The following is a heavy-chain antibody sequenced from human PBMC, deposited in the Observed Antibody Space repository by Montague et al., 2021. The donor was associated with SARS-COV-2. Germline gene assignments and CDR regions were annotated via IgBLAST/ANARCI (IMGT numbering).Heavy chain of an antibody. Sequence: SETLSLTCTVSGGSISRYFWNWIRQTPGKGLEWMGYVHDIESSIYNPSLQSRITILLDTPKNQFSLRLNAVTAADTAVYYCARVTLGGRDGRTRQYEGLDSWGQGIRGTVSS. CDR3: ARVTLGGRDGRTRQYEGLDS. J-gene: IGHJ4*02. D-gene: IGHD3-16*01. V-gene: IGHV4-59*01. CDR1: GGSISRYF. CDR2: VHDIESS.